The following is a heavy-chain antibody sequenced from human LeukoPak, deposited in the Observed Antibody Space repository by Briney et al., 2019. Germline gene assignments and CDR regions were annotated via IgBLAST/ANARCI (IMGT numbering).Heavy chain of an antibody. CDR1: GDSVSSNSAA. V-gene: IGHV6-1*01. D-gene: IGHD4-17*01. J-gene: IGHJ4*02. Sequence: SQTLSPTCAISGDSVSSNSAAWSWIRQSPSRGLEWLGRTYYRSKWYNDYAVSVKSRITINPDTSKNQFSLQLNSVTPEDTAVYYCARQETTVTTPFDYWGQGTLVTVSS. CDR3: ARQETTVTTPFDY. CDR2: TYYRSKWYN.